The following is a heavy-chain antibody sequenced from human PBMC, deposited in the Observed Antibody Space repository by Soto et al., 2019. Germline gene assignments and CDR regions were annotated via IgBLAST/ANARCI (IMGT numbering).Heavy chain of an antibody. D-gene: IGHD3-3*01. J-gene: IGHJ3*02. CDR3: AREHDSWSLYAFDM. CDR2: INCGNGNT. V-gene: IGHV1-3*01. CDR1: GYTFTTYA. Sequence: ASVKVSCKASGYTFTTYAIHWVRQAPGQGIEWMGWINCGNGNTKYSQKLQGRLTITSDTSASTAYMELSSLRSEDTAVYFCAREHDSWSLYAFDMWGQGTMVTVSS.